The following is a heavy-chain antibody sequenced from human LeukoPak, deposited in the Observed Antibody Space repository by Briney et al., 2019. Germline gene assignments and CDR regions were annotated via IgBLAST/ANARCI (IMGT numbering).Heavy chain of an antibody. J-gene: IGHJ6*03. CDR1: GGSFSGDF. D-gene: IGHD3-10*01. Sequence: SETLSLTCAVYGGSFSGDFWSWLRQSPGKGREWIGEINYSGSTNYNPSLKSRVIISVDTSKNQFSLKLSSVTAADTAVYYCARVEEGYGSGRRENYYYYYMDVWGKGTTVTISS. CDR2: INYSGST. V-gene: IGHV4-34*01. CDR3: ARVEEGYGSGRRENYYYYYMDV.